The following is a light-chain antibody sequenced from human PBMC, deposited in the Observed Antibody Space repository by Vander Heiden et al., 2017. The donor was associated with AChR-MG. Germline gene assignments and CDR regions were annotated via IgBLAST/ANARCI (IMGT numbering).Light chain of an antibody. CDR2: AAS. V-gene: IGKV1-39*01. CDR1: PTITTY. J-gene: IGKJ1*01. Sequence: IQMTQSPSSLSASVGDRLTITCWSSPTITTYFTWYQQRPGKAPKLLIYAASSVQSGVPSRFSGRGSGTEFTLTSSSLQPEDFATYYCQQSFTPLWTFGQGTKVEIK. CDR3: QQSFTPLWT.